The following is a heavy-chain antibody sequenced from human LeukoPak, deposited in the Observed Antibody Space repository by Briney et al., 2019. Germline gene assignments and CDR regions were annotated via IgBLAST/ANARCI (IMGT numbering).Heavy chain of an antibody. D-gene: IGHD3-9*01. J-gene: IGHJ4*02. V-gene: IGHV4-30-2*01. CDR3: ARGRGDILTGYYYFDY. CDR2: IYHSGST. CDR1: GGSISSGGYS. Sequence: SQTLSLTCAVSGGSISSGGYSWSWIRQPPGKGLEWIGYIYHSGSTYYNPSLKSRVTISVDRSKNQFSLKLSSVTAADTAMYYCARGRGDILTGYYYFDYWGQGTLVTVSS.